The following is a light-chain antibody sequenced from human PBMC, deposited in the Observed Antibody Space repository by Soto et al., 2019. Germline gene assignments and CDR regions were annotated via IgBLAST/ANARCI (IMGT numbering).Light chain of an antibody. CDR1: QSVSSSY. CDR2: GAS. V-gene: IGKV3-20*01. CDR3: QQFGSSQYT. Sequence: EIVLTQSPGTLSLSPGERATLSCRASQSVSSSYLTWYQQKPGQSPRLVIYGASNRATRIPARFSGSGSGTDFTLTISRLEPEDFAVYYCQQFGSSQYTFGPGTKLEIK. J-gene: IGKJ2*01.